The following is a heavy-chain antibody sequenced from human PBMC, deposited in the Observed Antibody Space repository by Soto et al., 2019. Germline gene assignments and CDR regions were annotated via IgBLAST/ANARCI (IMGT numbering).Heavy chain of an antibody. D-gene: IGHD7-27*01. CDR2: IYYSGST. J-gene: IGHJ4*02. CDR3: VRHINWGFDF. Sequence: SETLSLTCTVSGGSISSYYWSWIRQPPGKGLEWIAYIYYSGSTNYNPSLKSRLTVSADTSISTAYLQWSSLGASDTAIYYCVRHINWGFDFWGLGTLVTVSS. CDR1: GGSISSYY. V-gene: IGHV4-59*08.